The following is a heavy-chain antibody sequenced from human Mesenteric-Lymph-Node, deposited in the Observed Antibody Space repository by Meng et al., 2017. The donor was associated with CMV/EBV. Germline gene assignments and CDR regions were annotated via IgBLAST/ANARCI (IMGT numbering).Heavy chain of an antibody. D-gene: IGHD6-6*01. CDR2: IKQDESEK. CDR1: GFTFRSYW. V-gene: IGHV3-7*03. J-gene: IGHJ6*02. Sequence: GESLKISCAVSGFTFRSYWMSWVRQAPGKGLEWVANIKQDESEKYYVDSVKSRFTVSRDNAKNSLYLQMNSLRAEDTAVYYCARSSSSGNYYYYGMDVWGQGTTVTVSS. CDR3: ARSSSSGNYYYYGMDV.